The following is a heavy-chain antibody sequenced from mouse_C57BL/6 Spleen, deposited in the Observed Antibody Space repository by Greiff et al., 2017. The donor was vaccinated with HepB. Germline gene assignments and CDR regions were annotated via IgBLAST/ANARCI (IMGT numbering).Heavy chain of an antibody. J-gene: IGHJ4*01. CDR2: IDPSDSYT. Sequence: QVQLQQPGAELVRPGTSVKLSCKASGYTFTSYWMHWVKQRPGQGLEWIGVIDPSDSYTNYNQKFKGKATLTVDTSSSTAYMQLSSLTSEDSAVFYCARWGGTYYAMDYWGQGTSVTVSS. D-gene: IGHD2-14*01. CDR3: ARWGGTYYAMDY. CDR1: GYTFTSYW. V-gene: IGHV1-59*01.